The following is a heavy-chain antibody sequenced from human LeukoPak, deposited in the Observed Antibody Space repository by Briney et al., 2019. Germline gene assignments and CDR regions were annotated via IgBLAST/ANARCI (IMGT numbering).Heavy chain of an antibody. CDR3: ARAFAS. J-gene: IGHJ4*02. V-gene: IGHV3-7*05. CDR1: GITFSSYW. Sequence: PGGSLRPSCAASGITFSSYWMNWVRQAPGKGLEWVANIKQDGSEKNYVDSVKGRFTISRDDAKNSLYLQMNSLRADDTAVYYCARAFASWGQGTLVTVSS. CDR2: IKQDGSEK.